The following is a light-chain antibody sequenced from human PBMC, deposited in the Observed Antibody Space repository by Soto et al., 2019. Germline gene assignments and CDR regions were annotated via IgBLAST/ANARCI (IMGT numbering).Light chain of an antibody. Sequence: ENVLTQSPGTLSLSPGERATLSCRASQSVSSNYLAWYQHKPGQAPRLLIYGASSRATGIPDRFSGSGSGTDFTLIISRLEPEDFALYHCHQYGSLPWTFGQGTKVDI. CDR3: HQYGSLPWT. CDR1: QSVSSNY. V-gene: IGKV3-20*01. J-gene: IGKJ1*01. CDR2: GAS.